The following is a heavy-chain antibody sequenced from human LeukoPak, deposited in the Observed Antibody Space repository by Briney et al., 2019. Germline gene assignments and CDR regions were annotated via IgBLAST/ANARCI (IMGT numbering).Heavy chain of an antibody. D-gene: IGHD4-17*01. V-gene: IGHV3-23*01. CDR2: ISGSGGST. Sequence: PGGSLRLSCAASGFTFSSYAMSWVRQAPGNGLEWVSAISGSGGSTYYADSVKGRFTISRDNSKNTLYLQMNSLRAEDTAVYYCAKVFDGDYVSGFDYWGQGTLITVSS. CDR3: AKVFDGDYVSGFDY. J-gene: IGHJ4*02. CDR1: GFTFSSYA.